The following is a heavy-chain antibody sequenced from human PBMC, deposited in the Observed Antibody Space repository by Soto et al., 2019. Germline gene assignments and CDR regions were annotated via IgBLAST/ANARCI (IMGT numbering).Heavy chain of an antibody. CDR3: AKASTSWDGYYCYGMDV. Sequence: QVQLVESGGGVVQPGRSLRLSCAASRFTFSSYGIHWVRQAPGKGLEWVAVISYDGSNKYYADSVKGRFTISRDNSKNTLYLRMDSLRAEDSAVYYCAKASTSWDGYYCYGMDVWGPGTTVTVSS. J-gene: IGHJ6*02. CDR2: ISYDGSNK. V-gene: IGHV3-30*18. D-gene: IGHD6-13*01. CDR1: RFTFSSYG.